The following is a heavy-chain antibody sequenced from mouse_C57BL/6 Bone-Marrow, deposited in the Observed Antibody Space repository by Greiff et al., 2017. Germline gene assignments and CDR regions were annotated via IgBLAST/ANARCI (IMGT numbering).Heavy chain of an antibody. D-gene: IGHD2-2*01. CDR3: ARFGYYVDY. J-gene: IGHJ2*01. CDR1: GYTFTNYW. CDR2: IYPGGGYT. Sequence: VQLQQSGAELARPGASVKLSCKASGYTFTNYWIGWAKQRPGHGLEWIGDIYPGGGYTNYNEKFKGKATLTADKSSSTAYMQFSSLTSEDSAIYYCARFGYYVDYWGQGTTLTVSS. V-gene: IGHV1-63*01.